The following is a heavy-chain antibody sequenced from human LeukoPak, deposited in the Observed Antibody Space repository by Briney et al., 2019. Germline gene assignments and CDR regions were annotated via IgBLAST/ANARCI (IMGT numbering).Heavy chain of an antibody. Sequence: GGSLRLSCAASGFTFSSYAMNWVRQAPGKWLEWVSAISGSGGSTYYADSVKGRFTISRDNSKNTLYLQMNSRRAEDTAVYYCAKATSPAPGYYYYGMDVWGQGTTVTVSS. V-gene: IGHV3-23*01. J-gene: IGHJ6*02. CDR1: GFTFSSYA. D-gene: IGHD2-2*01. CDR2: ISGSGGST. CDR3: AKATSPAPGYYYYGMDV.